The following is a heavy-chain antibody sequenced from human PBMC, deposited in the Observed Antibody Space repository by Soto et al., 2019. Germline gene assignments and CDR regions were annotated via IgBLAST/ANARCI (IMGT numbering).Heavy chain of an antibody. Sequence: HPGGSLRLSCAASGFTFSSYEMNWVRQAPGKGLEWVSYISSSGSTIYYADSVKGRFTISRDNAKNSLYLQMNSLKAEDTAVYYCARRVAPPQAGYFDYWGQGTLVTVSS. J-gene: IGHJ4*02. CDR1: GFTFSSYE. V-gene: IGHV3-48*03. CDR2: ISSSGSTI. D-gene: IGHD3-10*01. CDR3: ARRVAPPQAGYFDY.